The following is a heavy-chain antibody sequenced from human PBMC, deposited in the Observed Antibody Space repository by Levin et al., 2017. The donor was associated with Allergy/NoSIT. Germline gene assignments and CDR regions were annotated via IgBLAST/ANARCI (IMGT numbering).Heavy chain of an antibody. CDR3: ARGRGGTGEANGDY. Sequence: PGGSLRLSCAASGFTVSSNYMSWVRQAPGKGLEWVSVIYSGGSTYYADSVKGRFTISRDNSKNTLYLQMNSLRAEDTAVYYCARGRGGTGEANGDYWGQGTLVTVSS. D-gene: IGHD7-27*01. J-gene: IGHJ4*02. V-gene: IGHV3-53*01. CDR2: IYSGGST. CDR1: GFTVSSNY.